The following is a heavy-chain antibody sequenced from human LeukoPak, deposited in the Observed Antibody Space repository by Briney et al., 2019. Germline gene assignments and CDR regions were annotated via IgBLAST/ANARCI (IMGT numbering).Heavy chain of an antibody. CDR3: AREGRYGDYEGY. Sequence: PSETLSLTCTVSGGSISSNYWSWIRQPPGMGLEWIGFVYYTGSTKYNPSLKSQVTLSVDTSKNQFSLRLSSLTVADTAVYYCAREGRYGDYEGYWGQGTLVTVSS. J-gene: IGHJ4*02. D-gene: IGHD4-17*01. CDR1: GGSISSNY. V-gene: IGHV4-59*12. CDR2: VYYTGST.